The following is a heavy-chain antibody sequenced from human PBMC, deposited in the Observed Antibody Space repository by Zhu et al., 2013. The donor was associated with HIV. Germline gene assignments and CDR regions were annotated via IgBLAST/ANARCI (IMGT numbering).Heavy chain of an antibody. Sequence: QVQLVQSGAEVKKPGASVKVSCKASGYTFTSYAMHWVRQAPGQRLEWMGWINAGNGNTKYSQKFQGRVTITRDTSASTAYMELSSLRSEDTAVYYCARDPDYGGPFDYWGQGTLVTVSS. CDR2: INAGNGNT. V-gene: IGHV1-3*01. CDR1: GYTFTSYA. D-gene: IGHD4-17*01. J-gene: IGHJ4*02. CDR3: ARDPDYGGPFDY.